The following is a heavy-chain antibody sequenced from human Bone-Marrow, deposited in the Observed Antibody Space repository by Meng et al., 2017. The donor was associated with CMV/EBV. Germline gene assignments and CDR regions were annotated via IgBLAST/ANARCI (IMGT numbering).Heavy chain of an antibody. CDR1: GGTFSSYA. CDR2: IIPIFGTA. Sequence: SVKVSCKASGGTFSSYAISWVRQAPGQGLEWMGGIIPIFGTANYAQKFQGRVTITTDESTSTAYMELSSLRSDDTAVYYCAPGVGAAYFDYWGQGTLVTVSS. CDR3: APGVGAAYFDY. J-gene: IGHJ4*02. D-gene: IGHD2-15*01. V-gene: IGHV1-69*05.